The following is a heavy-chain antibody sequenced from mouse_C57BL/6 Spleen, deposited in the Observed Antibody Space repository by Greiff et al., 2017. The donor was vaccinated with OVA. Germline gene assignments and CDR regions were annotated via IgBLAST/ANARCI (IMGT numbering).Heavy chain of an antibody. CDR1: GFTFSDYY. CDR2: INYDGSST. J-gene: IGHJ3*01. D-gene: IGHD1-1*01. Sequence: EVQRVESEGGLVQPGSSMKLSCTASGFTFSDYYMAWVRQVPEKGLEWVANINYDGSSTYYLESLKSRFIISRDNAKNILYLQMSSLKSEDTATYYCARGGSSYGGLFAYWGQGTLVTVSA. CDR3: ARGGSSYGGLFAY. V-gene: IGHV5-16*01.